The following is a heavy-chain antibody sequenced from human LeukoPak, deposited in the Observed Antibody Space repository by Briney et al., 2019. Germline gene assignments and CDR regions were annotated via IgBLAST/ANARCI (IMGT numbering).Heavy chain of an antibody. V-gene: IGHV3-21*01. CDR1: GFTFSSYS. CDR2: ISSSSSHI. CDR3: AKAGDGCFDY. D-gene: IGHD2-8*01. Sequence: GGSLRLSCAASGFTFSSYSMKWVRQAPGKGLEWVSSISSSSSHIYYADSVKGRFTISRDNAKNSLYLQMNSLRAEDTAVYYCAKAGDGCFDYWGQGTLVTVSS. J-gene: IGHJ4*02.